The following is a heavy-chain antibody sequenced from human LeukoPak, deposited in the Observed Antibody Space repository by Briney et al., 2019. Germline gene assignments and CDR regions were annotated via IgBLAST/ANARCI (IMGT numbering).Heavy chain of an antibody. J-gene: IGHJ4*02. D-gene: IGHD2-21*02. CDR2: INNDGSTT. CDR1: GFTSITHW. V-gene: IGHV3-74*01. CDR3: ASRVVTSFDY. Sequence: PGGSLRLSCAASGFTSITHWMYWVRQAPGKGLVWDSLINNDGSTTSYADSVKGRFTISRDNAKNTLFLQMDSLRAEDTAVYYCASRVVTSFDYWGQGTLVTVSS.